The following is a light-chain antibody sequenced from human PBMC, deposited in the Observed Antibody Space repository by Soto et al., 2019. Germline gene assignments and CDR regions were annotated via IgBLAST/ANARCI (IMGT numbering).Light chain of an antibody. J-gene: IGKJ1*01. Sequence: EVVLTQSPGSLSLSPGQRATLTCRASQSVDGTFFAWYQKKPGQAPRLLIYGASKRATGIPDRFSGSGSGTDFTLIINRLEPEYFAVYYCQQYMSSVSFGQGTKVEIK. CDR2: GAS. V-gene: IGKV3-20*01. CDR1: QSVDGTF. CDR3: QQYMSSVS.